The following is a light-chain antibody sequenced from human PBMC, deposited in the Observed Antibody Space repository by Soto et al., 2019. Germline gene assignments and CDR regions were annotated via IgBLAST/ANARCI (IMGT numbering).Light chain of an antibody. CDR3: QQCNDYSIM. V-gene: IGKV1-5*03. CDR2: NAS. Sequence: DIQMTQSPSTLSASIGDRATITCRASQSVDTWLAWYQQKPGKAPQLLIYNASSLQTGVPTRFSGSGSGTEVTLTISRLQPDVFATYYCQQCNDYSIMFGQGTKVEIK. CDR1: QSVDTW. J-gene: IGKJ1*01.